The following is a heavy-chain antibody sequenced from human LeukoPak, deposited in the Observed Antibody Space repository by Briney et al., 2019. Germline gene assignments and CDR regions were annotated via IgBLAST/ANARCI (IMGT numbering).Heavy chain of an antibody. CDR2: INPNSGGT. J-gene: IGHJ5*02. CDR1: GYTFTGYY. D-gene: IGHD3-10*01. CDR3: ARSMVRGVTPPYDWFDR. V-gene: IGHV1-2*02. Sequence: ASVKVSCKASGYTFTGYYMHWVRQAPGQGLEWMGWINPNSGGTNYAQKFQGRVTMTRDTSISTAYMELSRLRSDDTAVYYCARSMVRGVTPPYDWFDRWGQGTLVTVSS.